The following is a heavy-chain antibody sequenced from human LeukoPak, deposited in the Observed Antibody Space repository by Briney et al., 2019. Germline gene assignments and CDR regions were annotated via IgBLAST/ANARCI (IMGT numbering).Heavy chain of an antibody. V-gene: IGHV4-34*01. Sequence: PSETLSLTCAVYGGSFSGYYWSRIRQPPGKGLEWIGEINHSGSTNYTPSLKSRVTISVDTSKNQFSLELRSVTAADTAVYYCARAYYSTSCFPHWGQGALVTVSS. D-gene: IGHD2-2*01. CDR1: GGSFSGYY. CDR2: INHSGST. CDR3: ARAYYSTSCFPH. J-gene: IGHJ4*02.